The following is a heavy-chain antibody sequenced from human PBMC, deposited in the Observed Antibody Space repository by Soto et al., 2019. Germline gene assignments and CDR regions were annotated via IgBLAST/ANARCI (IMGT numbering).Heavy chain of an antibody. CDR2: TIPIFGTA. D-gene: IGHD3-3*01. Sequence: QVQLVQSGAEVKKPGSSVKVSCKASGGTFSSYAISWVRQAPGQGLEWMGGTIPIFGTANYAQKFQGRVTITADESTSTAYMELSSLRSEDTAVYYCARAHVGDFWSGYRFDYWGQGTLVTVSS. V-gene: IGHV1-69*01. CDR3: ARAHVGDFWSGYRFDY. J-gene: IGHJ4*02. CDR1: GGTFSSYA.